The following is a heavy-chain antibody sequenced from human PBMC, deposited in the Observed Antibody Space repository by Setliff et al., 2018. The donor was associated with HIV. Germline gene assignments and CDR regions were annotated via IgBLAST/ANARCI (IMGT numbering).Heavy chain of an antibody. V-gene: IGHV4-59*01. Sequence: SETLSLTCTVSGDSISSYYWNWIRQPPGKALEWIGDIYYGSTHYNPSFEGRVTISVDTSKNQFSLKLSSVTAADTAVYYCARGDGTKYYYYYYMDVWGKGTTVTVSS. CDR3: ARGDGTKYYYYYYMDV. D-gene: IGHD1-7*01. CDR2: IYYGST. CDR1: GDSISSYY. J-gene: IGHJ6*03.